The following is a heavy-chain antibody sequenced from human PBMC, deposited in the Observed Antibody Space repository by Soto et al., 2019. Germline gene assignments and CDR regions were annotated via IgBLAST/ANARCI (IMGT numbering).Heavy chain of an antibody. CDR3: ARHVDYKYSSSSGYYYYGMDV. J-gene: IGHJ6*02. V-gene: IGHV4-39*01. CDR2: IYYSGST. CDR1: GGSISSSSYY. Sequence: SETLSLTCTVSGGSISSSSYYWGWIRQPPGKGLEWIGSIYYSGSTYYNPSLKSRVTISVDTSKNQFSLKLSSVTAADTAVYYCARHVDYKYSSSSGYYYYGMDVWGQGTTVTVSS. D-gene: IGHD6-6*01.